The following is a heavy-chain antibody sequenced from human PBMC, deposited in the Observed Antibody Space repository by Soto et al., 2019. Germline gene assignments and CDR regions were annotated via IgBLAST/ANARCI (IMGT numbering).Heavy chain of an antibody. CDR2: IIPILGIA. CDR3: ARRGDITGTTGGSDY. CDR1: GGTFSSYT. J-gene: IGHJ4*02. D-gene: IGHD1-7*01. Sequence: QVQLVHSGAEVKKPGSSVKVSCKASGGTFSSYTISWVRQAPGQGLEWMGRIIPILGIANYAQKFQGRVTITADKSTSTTYMELSSLRSEDTAAYYCARRGDITGTTGGSDYWGQGTLVTVSS. V-gene: IGHV1-69*02.